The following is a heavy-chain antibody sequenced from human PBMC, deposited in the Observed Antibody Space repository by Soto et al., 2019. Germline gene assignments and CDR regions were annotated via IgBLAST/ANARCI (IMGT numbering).Heavy chain of an antibody. CDR1: GYTFTSYG. V-gene: IGHV1-18*04. D-gene: IGHD2-2*01. Sequence: ASVKVSCKASGYTFTSYGISWVRQAPGQGLEWMGWISAYNGNTNYAQKLQGRVTMTTDTSTSTAYMELRSLRSDDTAVYYCARDCSSTSCKNYYYYGMDVWGQGTTVTVSS. J-gene: IGHJ6*02. CDR3: ARDCSSTSCKNYYYYGMDV. CDR2: ISAYNGNT.